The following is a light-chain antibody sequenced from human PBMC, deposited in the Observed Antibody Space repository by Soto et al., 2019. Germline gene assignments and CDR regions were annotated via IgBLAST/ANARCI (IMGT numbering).Light chain of an antibody. CDR3: QQYNDSFPYT. Sequence: DIQLTQSPSTLSASVGDRVTITCRASQSISTWLAWYQQKPGTAPKLLIHKASTLESGVPSRFSGSRSETEFTLTVSSLQPDDFATYYCQQYNDSFPYTFGQGTRLEIK. V-gene: IGKV1-5*03. J-gene: IGKJ5*01. CDR2: KAS. CDR1: QSISTW.